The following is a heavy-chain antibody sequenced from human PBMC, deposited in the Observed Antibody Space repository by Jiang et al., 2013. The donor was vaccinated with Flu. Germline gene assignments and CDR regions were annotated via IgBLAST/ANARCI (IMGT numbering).Heavy chain of an antibody. Sequence: QSGSELRKPGASVKVSCRASGYTFTTYAINWVRQAPGQGLEWMGWISTSTGTPTYAQGFTGRFVFSLDTSVSTAYLEISSLKAEDTAVYYCARVRPYCSGGSCYKSENYWGQGTLVTVSS. V-gene: IGHV7-4-1*02. CDR1: GYTFTTYA. J-gene: IGHJ4*02. CDR2: ISTSTGTP. CDR3: ARVRPYCSGGSCYKSENY. D-gene: IGHD2-15*01.